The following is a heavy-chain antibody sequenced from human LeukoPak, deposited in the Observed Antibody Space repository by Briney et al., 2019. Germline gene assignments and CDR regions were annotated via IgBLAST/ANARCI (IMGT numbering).Heavy chain of an antibody. V-gene: IGHV4-4*07. CDR2: IYTSGST. CDR1: GGSISSYY. Sequence: PSETLSLTCTVSGGSISSYYWSWIRQPAGKGLEWIGRIYTSGSTNYNPSLKSRVTISVDTSKNQFSLKLSSVTAADTTVYYCARESVFGCSGGSCYSLPPHYWGQGTLVTVSS. J-gene: IGHJ4*02. CDR3: ARESVFGCSGGSCYSLPPHY. D-gene: IGHD2-15*01.